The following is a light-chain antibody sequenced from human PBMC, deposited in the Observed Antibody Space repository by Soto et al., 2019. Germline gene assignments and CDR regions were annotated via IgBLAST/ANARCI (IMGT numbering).Light chain of an antibody. CDR3: QQSHILPRT. J-gene: IGKJ3*01. CDR2: DAS. Sequence: DIQMTQSPSSLSASVGERVTITCQASQDISNHLIWYQQKPGKAPKFLIYDASNLETGVPSRFSGSGSRTDFTFSISSLQPEDVATYFCQQSHILPRTFGPGTKVGIK. CDR1: QDISNH. V-gene: IGKV1-33*01.